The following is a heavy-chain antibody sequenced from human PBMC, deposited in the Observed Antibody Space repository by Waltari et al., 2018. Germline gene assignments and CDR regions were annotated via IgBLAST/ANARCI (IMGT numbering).Heavy chain of an antibody. D-gene: IGHD4-4*01. J-gene: IGHJ5*02. CDR2: SYTSGST. CDR1: GGSISRGSYY. Sequence: QVQLQESGPGLVKPSQTLSLTCTVPGGSISRGSYYWSWIRQPAGKGLEWIGLSYTSGSTNYNPSLKSRVTISVDTSKNRFSLKLSSVTAADTAVYYCARGSNYGVIGWFDPWGQGTLVTVSS. V-gene: IGHV4-61*02. CDR3: ARGSNYGVIGWFDP.